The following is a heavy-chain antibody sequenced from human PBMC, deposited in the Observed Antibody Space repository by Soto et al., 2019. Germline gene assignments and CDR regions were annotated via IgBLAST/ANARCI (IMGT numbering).Heavy chain of an antibody. CDR2: ISGSGGNST. D-gene: IGHD2-15*01. V-gene: IGHV3-23*01. CDR3: AKGGGSCCFDN. CDR1: GFTFSTYA. Sequence: EVQLLESGGGLVQPGGSLRLSCAASGFTFSTYAMSWARQAPGKGLEWVSAISGSGGNSTFYGDSVKGRFTISRDNSKNTLYLQMNSLGAEDTAVYYCAKGGGSCCFDNWGQGTLVTVSS. J-gene: IGHJ4*02.